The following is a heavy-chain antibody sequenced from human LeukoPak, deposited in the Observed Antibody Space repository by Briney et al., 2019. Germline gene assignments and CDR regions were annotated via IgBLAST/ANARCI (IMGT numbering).Heavy chain of an antibody. CDR2: INPNSGGT. D-gene: IGHD2-2*01. Sequence: ASVKVSCKASGYTFTGYYMHWVRQAPGQGLEWMGWINPNSGGTNYAQKFQGRVTMTRDTSISTAYMELSRLRSDDTAVHYCARRGYCSSTSCGWFDPWGQGTLVTVSS. V-gene: IGHV1-2*02. CDR3: ARRGYCSSTSCGWFDP. J-gene: IGHJ5*02. CDR1: GYTFTGYY.